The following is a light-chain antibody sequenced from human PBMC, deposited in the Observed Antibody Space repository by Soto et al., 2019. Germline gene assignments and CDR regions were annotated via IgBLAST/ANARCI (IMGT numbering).Light chain of an antibody. Sequence: QSVLTQPASVSGSPGQSITTSCTGTSGDIGGYDYVSWYQQHPGKAPKLMIYEVTKRPLGVPDRFSGSKSGNTASLTVSGLQAEDEADYYCSSYAGSNNPYVFGTGTKVTVL. CDR2: EVT. J-gene: IGLJ1*01. V-gene: IGLV2-8*01. CDR1: SGDIGGYDY. CDR3: SSYAGSNNPYV.